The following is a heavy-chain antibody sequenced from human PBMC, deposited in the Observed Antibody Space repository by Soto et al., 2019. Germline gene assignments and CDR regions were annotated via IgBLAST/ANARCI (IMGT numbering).Heavy chain of an antibody. V-gene: IGHV4-39*01. CDR1: GGSISSSSYY. CDR3: AAGGGLPRYY. D-gene: IGHD5-12*01. CDR2: IYYSGST. J-gene: IGHJ4*02. Sequence: SETLSLTCTVSGGSISSSSYYWGWIRQPPGRGLEWIGSIYYSGSTYYNPSLKSRVTISVDTSKNQFSLKLSSVTAADTAVYYCAAGGGLPRYYWGQGTLVTVSS.